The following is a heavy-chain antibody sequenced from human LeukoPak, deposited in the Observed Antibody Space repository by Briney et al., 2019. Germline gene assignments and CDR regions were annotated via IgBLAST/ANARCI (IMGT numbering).Heavy chain of an antibody. Sequence: SVKVSCKASGGTFSSYAISWVRQAPGQGLEWMGGIIPIFGTANYAQKFQGRVTITADESTSTAYMELSSLRSEDTAVYYCARAISSGWFPRAFDIWGQGTMVTVSS. CDR2: IIPIFGTA. J-gene: IGHJ3*02. CDR3: ARAISSGWFPRAFDI. CDR1: GGTFSSYA. D-gene: IGHD6-19*01. V-gene: IGHV1-69*13.